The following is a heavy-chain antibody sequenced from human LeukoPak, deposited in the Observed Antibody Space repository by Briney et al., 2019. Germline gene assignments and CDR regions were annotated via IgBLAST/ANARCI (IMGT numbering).Heavy chain of an antibody. J-gene: IGHJ5*02. V-gene: IGHV4-4*07. CDR2: IYISGST. CDR3: ARAYFSSWYMNWFDP. CDR1: GDSIGSDY. D-gene: IGHD6-13*01. Sequence: SETLSLTCTVSGDSIGSDYWSWIWQPAGKGLEWIGRIYISGSTKYNPSLESRVTMSVDTSKNQFSLKLSSVTAADTAVYYCARAYFSSWYMNWFDPWGQGTLVIVSS.